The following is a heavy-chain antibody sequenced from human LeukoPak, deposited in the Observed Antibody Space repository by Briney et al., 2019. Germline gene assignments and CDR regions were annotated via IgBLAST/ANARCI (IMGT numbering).Heavy chain of an antibody. CDR1: GFTFSNAW. CDR2: IYSGGST. CDR3: AREGDSSGYYY. J-gene: IGHJ4*02. Sequence: GGSLRLSCAASGFTFSNAWMSWVRQAPGKGLEWVSVIYSGGSTYYADSVKGRFTISRDNSKNTLYLQMNSLRAEDTAVYYCAREGDSSGYYYWGQGTLVTVSS. D-gene: IGHD3-22*01. V-gene: IGHV3-53*01.